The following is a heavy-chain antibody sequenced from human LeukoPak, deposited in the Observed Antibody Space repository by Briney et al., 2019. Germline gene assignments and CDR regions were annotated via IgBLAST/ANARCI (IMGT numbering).Heavy chain of an antibody. CDR1: GGSISSYY. D-gene: IGHD5-12*01. V-gene: IGHV4-4*07. J-gene: IGHJ3*02. CDR2: IYTSGST. Sequence: PSETLSLTCTVSGGSISSYYWSWIRQPAGKGLEWIGRIYTSGSTNYNPSLKSRVTMSVDTSKNQFSLKLSPVTAADTAVYYCARDDLRRYSGPRGAFDIWGQGTMVTVSS. CDR3: ARDDLRRYSGPRGAFDI.